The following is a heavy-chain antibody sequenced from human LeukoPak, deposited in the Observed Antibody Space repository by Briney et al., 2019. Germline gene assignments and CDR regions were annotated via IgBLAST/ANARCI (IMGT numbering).Heavy chain of an antibody. Sequence: SETLSLTCTVSGGSISSYYWSWIRQPPGKGLEWIGYIYYSGSTNYNPSLKSRVTISEDTSKNQFSLKLSSVTAADTAVYYCAREVYGSGSSGYDYWGQGTLVTVSS. V-gene: IGHV4-59*01. J-gene: IGHJ4*02. CDR1: GGSISSYY. CDR2: IYYSGST. CDR3: AREVYGSGSSGYDY. D-gene: IGHD3-10*01.